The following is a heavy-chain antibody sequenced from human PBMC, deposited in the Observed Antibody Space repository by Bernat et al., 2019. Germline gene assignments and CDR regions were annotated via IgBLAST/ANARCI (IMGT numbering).Heavy chain of an antibody. V-gene: IGHV4-39*01. CDR2: IYYSGST. CDR3: ARVGLLWFAEVRPDGVPYSQH. D-gene: IGHD3-10*01. Sequence: QLQLQESGPGLVKPSETLSLTCTVSGGSISSSSYYWGWIRQPPGKGLEWIGSIYYSGSTYYNPSLKSRVTISVDTSKNQFSLKLSSVTAADTAVYYCARVGLLWFAEVRPDGVPYSQHWGQGTLVTVSS. CDR1: GGSISSSSYY. J-gene: IGHJ1*01.